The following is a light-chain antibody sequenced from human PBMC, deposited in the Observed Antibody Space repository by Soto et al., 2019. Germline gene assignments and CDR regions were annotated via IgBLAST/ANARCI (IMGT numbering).Light chain of an antibody. J-gene: IGKJ4*01. V-gene: IGKV1-12*01. CDR3: QQATISQLT. CDR1: QAISAW. Sequence: DLQMTQSPSSVSASVGDRVTITCRASQAISAWLAWYQQKPGKAPKLLIYATSSLQAGVPSRFSGGGSGTEFTLTISSLQPEDFATYYCQQATISQLTFGGGTKVEIK. CDR2: ATS.